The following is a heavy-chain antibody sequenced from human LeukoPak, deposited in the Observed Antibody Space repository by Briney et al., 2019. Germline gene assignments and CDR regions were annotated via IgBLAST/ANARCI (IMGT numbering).Heavy chain of an antibody. CDR3: ARDCVVVPAYYYYYYMDV. CDR1: GFTFSNAW. Sequence: GGSLRLSCAASGFTFSNAWMSWVRQAPGKGLEWVANIKQDGSEKYYVDSVKGRFTISRDNAKNSLYLQMNSLRAEDTAVYYCARDCVVVPAYYYYYYMDVWGKGTTVTVSS. V-gene: IGHV3-7*01. CDR2: IKQDGSEK. D-gene: IGHD2-2*01. J-gene: IGHJ6*03.